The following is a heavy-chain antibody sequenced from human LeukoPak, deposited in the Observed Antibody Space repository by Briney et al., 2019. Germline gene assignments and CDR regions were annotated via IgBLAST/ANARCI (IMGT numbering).Heavy chain of an antibody. CDR3: VGPLNTLGGPEYYYHYGMDV. CDR1: GGTFSSYT. Sequence: ASVKVSCKASGGTFSSYTISWVRQAPGQGLEWMGRIIPILGIANYAQKFQCRVTITADKSTSTAYMELSSLRSEDTAVYYCVGPLNTLGGPEYYYHYGMDVWGQGTTVTVSS. CDR2: IIPILGIA. V-gene: IGHV1-69*02. D-gene: IGHD3-16*01. J-gene: IGHJ6*02.